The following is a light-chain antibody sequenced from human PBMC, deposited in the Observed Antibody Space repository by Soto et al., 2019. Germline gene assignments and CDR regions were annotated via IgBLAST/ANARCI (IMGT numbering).Light chain of an antibody. Sequence: QSALTQPRSVSGSPGQSVTISCTGTSSDVGAYNYVSWYQQHPGKAPKLMIYDVSKRPSGVPDRFSGSKSGNTASLTISGLQAEDEADYYCAAWDGSLKEYVFGTGTKLTVL. CDR3: AAWDGSLKEYV. CDR2: DVS. CDR1: SSDVGAYNY. V-gene: IGLV2-11*01. J-gene: IGLJ1*01.